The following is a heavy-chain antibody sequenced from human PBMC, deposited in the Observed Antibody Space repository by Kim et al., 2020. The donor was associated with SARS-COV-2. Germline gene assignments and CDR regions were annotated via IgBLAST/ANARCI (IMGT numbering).Heavy chain of an antibody. D-gene: IGHD3-3*01. CDR3: TTDPGGRYYDFWSGRSDWFDP. Sequence: GGSLRLSCAASGFTFSNAWMSWVRQAPGKGLEWVGRIKSKTDGGTTDYAAPVKGRFTISRDDSKNTLYLQMNSLKTEDTAVYYCTTDPGGRYYDFWSGRSDWFDPWGQGTLVTVSS. CDR1: GFTFSNAW. CDR2: IKSKTDGGTT. J-gene: IGHJ5*02. V-gene: IGHV3-15*01.